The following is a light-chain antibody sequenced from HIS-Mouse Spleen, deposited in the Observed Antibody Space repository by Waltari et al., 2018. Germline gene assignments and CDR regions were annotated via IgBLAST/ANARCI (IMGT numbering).Light chain of an antibody. V-gene: IGLV2-23*01. CDR3: CSYAGSSTVV. J-gene: IGLJ2*01. Sequence: QSALTQPASVSGSPGHSLTISCTGTSSDVGGYHLVSWYQQHPGTDPKLMIYEGSKRPSGVSNRFSGSKSGNTASLTISGLQAEDEADYYCCSYAGSSTVVFGGGTKLTVL. CDR2: EGS. CDR1: SSDVGGYHL.